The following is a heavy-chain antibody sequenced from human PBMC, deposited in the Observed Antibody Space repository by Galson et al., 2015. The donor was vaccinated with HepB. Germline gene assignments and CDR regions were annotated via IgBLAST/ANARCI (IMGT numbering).Heavy chain of an antibody. D-gene: IGHD3-10*01. V-gene: IGHV3-23*01. CDR1: GFPFNIYV. J-gene: IGHJ4*02. CDR2: IRGSGWST. CDR3: AKDQARSGSGPSLFDN. Sequence: SLRLSCAASGFPFNIYVMSWVRHTPDKGLEWVAAIRGSGWSTYYADSVKGRFTISRDNYKNMVYLQMNSLRAEDTAVYFCAKDQARSGSGPSLFDNWEQGTLVTVSS.